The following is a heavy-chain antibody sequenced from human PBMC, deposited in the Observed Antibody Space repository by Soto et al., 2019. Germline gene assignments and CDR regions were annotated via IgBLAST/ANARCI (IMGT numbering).Heavy chain of an antibody. Sequence: QVQLVQSGAEVKKPGASVKVSCKASGYTFTGYYLHWVRQAPGQGLEWMGWINPNSGGTNYAQKFQGRVTMTRDTSISTAYMELSRLISDDTAVYYCARGYCSTTICAGGHDYWGQGTLVTVSS. V-gene: IGHV1-2*02. D-gene: IGHD2-2*01. CDR3: ARGYCSTTICAGGHDY. J-gene: IGHJ4*02. CDR2: INPNSGGT. CDR1: GYTFTGYY.